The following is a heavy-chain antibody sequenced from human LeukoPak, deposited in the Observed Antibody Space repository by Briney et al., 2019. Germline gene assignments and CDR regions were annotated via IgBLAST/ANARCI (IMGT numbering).Heavy chain of an antibody. D-gene: IGHD1-1*01. CDR2: ISSSGSTI. Sequence: GGSLRLSCAASGFTFSDYYMSWIRQAPGKGLEWVSYISSSGSTIYYADSVKGRFTISRDNAKNSLYLQMNSLRVEDTALYYCARDPTASGPSYSENENYFDYWGQGTLVTVSS. CDR3: ARDPTASGPSYSENENYFDY. CDR1: GFTFSDYY. V-gene: IGHV3-11*01. J-gene: IGHJ4*02.